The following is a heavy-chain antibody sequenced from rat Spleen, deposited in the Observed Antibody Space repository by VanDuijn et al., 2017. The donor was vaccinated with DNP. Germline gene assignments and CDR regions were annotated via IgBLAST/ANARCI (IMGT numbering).Heavy chain of an antibody. V-gene: IGHV3-1*01. CDR1: GYSITSNY. CDR2: ISYSGST. D-gene: IGHD1-4*01. CDR3: ARWPGYNPPYAMDA. J-gene: IGHJ4*01. Sequence: EVQLQESGPGLVKPSQSLSLTCSVTGYSITSNYWGWIRKFPGNKMEWIGHISYSGSTNYNPSLKSRISITRDTWKNQFFLQLNSVTTEDTATYYCARWPGYNPPYAMDAWGQGTSVTVSS.